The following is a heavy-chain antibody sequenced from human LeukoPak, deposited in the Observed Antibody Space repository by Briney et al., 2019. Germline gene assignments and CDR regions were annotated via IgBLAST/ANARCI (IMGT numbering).Heavy chain of an antibody. D-gene: IGHD6-13*01. CDR2: IYHSGST. V-gene: IGHV4-4*02. J-gene: IGHJ6*02. CDR1: GGSISSSNW. CDR3: ARVGIAAAAVYYYYGMDV. Sequence: SETLSLTCAVSGGSISSSNWWSWVRQPPGKGLEWIGEIYHSGSTNYNPSLKSRVTISVDKPKNQFSLKLSSVTAADTAVYYCARVGIAAAAVYYYYGMDVWGQGTTVTVSS.